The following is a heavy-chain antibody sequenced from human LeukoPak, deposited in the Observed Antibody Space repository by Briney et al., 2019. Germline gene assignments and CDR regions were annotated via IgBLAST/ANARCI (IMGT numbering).Heavy chain of an antibody. J-gene: IGHJ4*02. CDR3: ARDPPYSDSSGYYYDY. V-gene: IGHV3-21*01. CDR1: GFTFSSYA. D-gene: IGHD3-22*01. CDR2: ISGSSIYI. Sequence: PGGSLRPSCAASGFTFSSYAMSWVRQAPGKGLEWVSSISGSSIYIYYADSVKGRFTISRDNAKNSLYLQMNSLRAEDTAVYYCARDPPYSDSSGYYYDYWGQGTLVTVSS.